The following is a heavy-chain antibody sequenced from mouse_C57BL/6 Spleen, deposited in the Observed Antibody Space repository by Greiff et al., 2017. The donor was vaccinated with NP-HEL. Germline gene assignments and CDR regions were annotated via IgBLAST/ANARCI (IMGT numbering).Heavy chain of an antibody. Sequence: EVQRVESGGGLVKPGGSLKLSCAASGFTFSDYGMHWVRQAPEKGLEWVAYISSGSSTIYYADTVKGRFTISRDNAKNTLFLQRTRLRSEDTAMYYCARDWDEVGYFDVWGTGTTVTVSS. J-gene: IGHJ1*03. D-gene: IGHD4-1*01. CDR3: ARDWDEVGYFDV. CDR2: ISSGSSTI. V-gene: IGHV5-17*01. CDR1: GFTFSDYG.